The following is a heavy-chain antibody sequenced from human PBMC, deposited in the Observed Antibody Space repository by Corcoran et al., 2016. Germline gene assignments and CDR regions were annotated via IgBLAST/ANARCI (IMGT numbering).Heavy chain of an antibody. D-gene: IGHD3-9*01. CDR2: ISGSGGGT. Sequence: EVQLLESGGGLVQPGGSLRLSCAASGFTFNSYAMSWVRQAPGKGLEWVSAISGSGGGTYYADSVKGRFTISRDNSKNTLYLQMNRLRAEDTAVYYCANDRDILTGYYGYWGQGTLVTVSS. V-gene: IGHV3-23*01. J-gene: IGHJ4*02. CDR1: GFTFNSYA. CDR3: ANDRDILTGYYGY.